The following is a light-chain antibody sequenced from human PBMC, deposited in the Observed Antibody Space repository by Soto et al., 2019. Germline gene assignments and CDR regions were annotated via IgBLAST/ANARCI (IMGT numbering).Light chain of an antibody. CDR3: QQYGSSRLT. V-gene: IGKV3-20*01. Sequence: EILLTQSPDTLSLSPVSRGTLSCRASQSVSSSFLAWYQQRPGQAPRLLIYGASSRATGIPDRFSGSGSGADFTLTISRLEPEDFAVYYCQQYGSSRLTFGGGTKVDIK. CDR1: QSVSSSF. CDR2: GAS. J-gene: IGKJ4*01.